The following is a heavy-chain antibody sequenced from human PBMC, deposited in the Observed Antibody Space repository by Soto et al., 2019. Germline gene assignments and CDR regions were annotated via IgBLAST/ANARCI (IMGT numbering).Heavy chain of an antibody. J-gene: IGHJ4*02. CDR3: AKDSSTWYVTGVGY. Sequence: SLRLSCAASGFTFSSYGMHWVRQAPGKGLEWVAVVSYDGSNKYYADSVKGRFTISRDNFKNTLYLQMDSLRAEDTAVYYCAKDSSTWYVTGVGYWGQGTLVTVSS. CDR1: GFTFSSYG. CDR2: VSYDGSNK. D-gene: IGHD6-13*01. V-gene: IGHV3-30*18.